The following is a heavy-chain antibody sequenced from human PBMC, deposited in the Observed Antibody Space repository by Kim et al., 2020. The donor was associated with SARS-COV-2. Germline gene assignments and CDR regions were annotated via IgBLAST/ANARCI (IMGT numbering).Heavy chain of an antibody. J-gene: IGHJ4*02. CDR3: AHTIYGDYVFDF. D-gene: IGHD4-17*01. CDR2: K. V-gene: IGHV2-5*01. Sequence: KRYNPSLRSRITITKDPSKNQVVLTLSNMDPVDTATYYCAHTIYGDYVFDFWGQGTLVTVSS.